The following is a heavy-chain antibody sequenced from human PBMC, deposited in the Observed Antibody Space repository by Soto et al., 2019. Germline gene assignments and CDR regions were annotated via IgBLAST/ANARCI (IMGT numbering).Heavy chain of an antibody. Sequence: QVHLQESGPGLVEPSETLSLTCAVSGVSVSETSWWSWVRQPPGKGLEWIGEISDRGTPHYNASLGSRVSMSTDTSRNQISLTLMSVTAADSASYFCARHVGVPGTRGFDYWGQGTLVTVSS. V-gene: IGHV4-4*02. D-gene: IGHD6-13*01. CDR2: ISDRGTP. CDR1: GVSVSETSW. J-gene: IGHJ4*02. CDR3: ARHVGVPGTRGFDY.